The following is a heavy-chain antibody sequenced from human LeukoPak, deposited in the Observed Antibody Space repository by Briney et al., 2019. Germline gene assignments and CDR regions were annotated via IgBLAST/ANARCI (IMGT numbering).Heavy chain of an antibody. CDR2: INHSGST. CDR1: GGSFSDYY. V-gene: IGHV4-34*01. CDR3: ARVAHPSRNGYYLGY. J-gene: IGHJ4*02. Sequence: SETLSLTCAVYGGSFSDYYWTWVRQSPGEGLEWIGEINHSGSTNYNSSLKSRVTISADTSKSQFSLKVTSVTAADTALYYCARVAHPSRNGYYLGYWGQGTLVTISS. D-gene: IGHD5-12*01.